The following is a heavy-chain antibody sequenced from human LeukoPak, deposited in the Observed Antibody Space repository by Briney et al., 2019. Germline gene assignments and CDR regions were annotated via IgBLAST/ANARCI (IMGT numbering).Heavy chain of an antibody. Sequence: SETLSLTCTVSGGSISSYYWSWIRQPPGKGLEWIGYIYYSGSTNYNPSLKSRVTISVDTSKNQFSLKPSSVTAADTAVYYCARVGYSSGYYYDYWGQGTLVTVSS. D-gene: IGHD3-22*01. CDR3: ARVGYSSGYYYDY. CDR2: IYYSGST. V-gene: IGHV4-59*01. J-gene: IGHJ4*02. CDR1: GGSISSYY.